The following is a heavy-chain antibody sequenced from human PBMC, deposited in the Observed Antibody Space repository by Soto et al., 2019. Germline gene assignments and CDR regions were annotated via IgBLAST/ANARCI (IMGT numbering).Heavy chain of an antibody. Sequence: LSLTCAASGFTYSSYAMNWVRQAPGEGLEWVSDISGSGGTTYYADSVKGRFTISRDNSKNTLYLQMSSLRAEDAAVYYCAKALGYFGSGSYYNLYGMDVWGQGTTVTVSS. CDR2: ISGSGGTT. J-gene: IGHJ6*02. V-gene: IGHV3-23*01. CDR1: GFTYSSYA. D-gene: IGHD3-10*01. CDR3: AKALGYFGSGSYYNLYGMDV.